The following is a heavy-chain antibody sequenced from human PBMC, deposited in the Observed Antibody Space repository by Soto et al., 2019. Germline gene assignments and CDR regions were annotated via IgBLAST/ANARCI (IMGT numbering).Heavy chain of an antibody. J-gene: IGHJ3*02. CDR1: GFTFSSYV. CDR2: ISSNGGST. D-gene: IGHD2-2*02. Sequence: GGSLRLSCSASGFTFSSYVMHWVRQAPGKGLEYVSAISSNGGSTYYAGSVKGRFTISRDNSKNTLYLQMSSLRAEDTAVYYCVKDGRYCSTTSCYTSFDIWGQGTMVTVSS. V-gene: IGHV3-64D*06. CDR3: VKDGRYCSTTSCYTSFDI.